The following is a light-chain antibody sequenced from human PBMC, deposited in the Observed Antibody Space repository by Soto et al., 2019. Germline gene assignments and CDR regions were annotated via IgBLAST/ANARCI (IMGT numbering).Light chain of an antibody. CDR2: DAS. Sequence: EIVLTQSPGTLSLSPGERATLSCRTSQSVSSSLAWYQQKPGQAPRLLIYDASSRATGIPDRFSGSGSGTDFTLTISRLEPEDFAVYYCQQYGSSPPITFGQGTRLEV. CDR3: QQYGSSPPIT. CDR1: QSVSSS. V-gene: IGKV3-20*01. J-gene: IGKJ5*01.